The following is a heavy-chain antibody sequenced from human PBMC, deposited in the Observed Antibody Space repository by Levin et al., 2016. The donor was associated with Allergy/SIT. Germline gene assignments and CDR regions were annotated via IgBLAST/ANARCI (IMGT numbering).Heavy chain of an antibody. CDR2: ISYDGSNK. V-gene: IGHV3-30*18. CDR3: AKDFEATTLALDY. CDR1: GFTFSSYG. D-gene: IGHD5-12*01. J-gene: IGHJ4*02. Sequence: GESLKISCAASGFTFSSYGMHWVRQAPGKGLEWVAVISYDGSNKYYADSVKGRFTISRDNSKNTLYLQMNSLRAEDTAVYYCAKDFEATTLALDYWGQGTLVTVSS.